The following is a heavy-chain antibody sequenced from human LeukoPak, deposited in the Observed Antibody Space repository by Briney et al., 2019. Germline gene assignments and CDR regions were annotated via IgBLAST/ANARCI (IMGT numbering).Heavy chain of an antibody. V-gene: IGHV3-30*02. J-gene: IGHJ6*03. D-gene: IGHD3-22*01. CDR1: GFTFSSYG. CDR3: AKDGGGYYPSYYYYMDV. Sequence: GGSLRLSCAASGFTFSSYGMHWVRQAPGKGLEWVAFIRYDGSNKYYADSVRGRFTISRDNSKNTLYLQMNSLRAEDTAVYYCAKDGGGYYPSYYYYMDVWGKGTTVTISS. CDR2: IRYDGSNK.